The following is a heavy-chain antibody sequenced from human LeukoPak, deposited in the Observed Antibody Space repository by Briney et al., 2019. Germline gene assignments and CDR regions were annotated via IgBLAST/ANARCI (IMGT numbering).Heavy chain of an antibody. CDR3: ASARLPSSFDY. CDR1: GYTFTSYY. D-gene: IGHD5-18*01. CDR2: INPSGGST. Sequence: ASVKASCKASGYTFTSYYVHWVRQAPGQGLEWMGIINPSGGSTSYAQTFQGRVTMTRDTSTSTVYMELSSLRSGDTAVYYCASARLPSSFDYWGQGTLVTVSS. V-gene: IGHV1-46*01. J-gene: IGHJ4*02.